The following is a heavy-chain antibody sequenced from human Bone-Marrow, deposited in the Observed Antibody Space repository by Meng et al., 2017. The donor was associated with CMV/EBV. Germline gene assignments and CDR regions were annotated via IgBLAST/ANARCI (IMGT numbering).Heavy chain of an antibody. D-gene: IGHD3-9*01. CDR2: MNPNSGNT. Sequence: ASVKVSCKASGYTFTSYDIHWVRQATGQGLEWMGWMNPNSGNTGYAQKFQGRVTMTRNTSISTAYMELSSLTSEDTAVYYCARVARRFTIFYPYWGQGTLVTVSS. V-gene: IGHV1-8*01. CDR1: GYTFTSYD. CDR3: ARVARRFTIFYPY. J-gene: IGHJ4*02.